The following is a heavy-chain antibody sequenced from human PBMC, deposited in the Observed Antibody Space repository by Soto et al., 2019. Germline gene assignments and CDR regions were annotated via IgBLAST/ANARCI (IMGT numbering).Heavy chain of an antibody. CDR3: ARPLWRDDYNWGYFDL. CDR2: ISYDGSIK. J-gene: IGHJ2*01. Sequence: QVQLVESGVGVVQPGRSLRLSCAASGFTFSSYAMHWVRQAPGKGLEWVAVISYDGSIKYYADSVKGRFTISRDNSKNTLYLQMNSLRTEDTAVYDCARPLWRDDYNWGYFDLWGRGTLVTVSS. CDR1: GFTFSSYA. V-gene: IGHV3-30-3*01. D-gene: IGHD4-4*01.